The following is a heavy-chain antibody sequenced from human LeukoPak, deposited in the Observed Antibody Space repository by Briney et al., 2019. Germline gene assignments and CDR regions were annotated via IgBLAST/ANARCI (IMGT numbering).Heavy chain of an antibody. Sequence: SVRVSCKASGGTFSSYAISWVRQAPGQGLEWMGGIIPIFGTANYAQKFQGRVTITADESTSTAYMELSSLRSEDTAVYYCARGLVRGVHYYFDYWGQGTLVTVSS. CDR1: GGTFSSYA. CDR3: ARGLVRGVHYYFDY. V-gene: IGHV1-69*13. D-gene: IGHD3-10*01. J-gene: IGHJ4*02. CDR2: IIPIFGTA.